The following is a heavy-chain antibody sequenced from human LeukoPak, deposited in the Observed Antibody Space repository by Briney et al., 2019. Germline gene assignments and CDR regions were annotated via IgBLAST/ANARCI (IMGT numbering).Heavy chain of an antibody. CDR1: GFSLSTSGVG. Sequence: SGPTLVKPTQTLTLTCTFSGFSLSTSGVGVGWIRQPPGKALEWLALIYWDDDKRYSPSLKSRLTITKDTSKNQVVLTMTNMDPVDTATYYCAHRTHYYCSGGSCYYFDYWGQGTLVTVSS. CDR2: IYWDDDK. V-gene: IGHV2-5*02. D-gene: IGHD2-15*01. CDR3: AHRTHYYCSGGSCYYFDY. J-gene: IGHJ4*02.